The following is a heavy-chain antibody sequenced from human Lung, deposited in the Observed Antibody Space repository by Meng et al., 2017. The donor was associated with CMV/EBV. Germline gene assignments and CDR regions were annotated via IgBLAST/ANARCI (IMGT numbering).Heavy chain of an antibody. CDR3: ARGRRCLDGICYLKGFDS. V-gene: IGHV3-11*04. D-gene: IGHD2-8*01. CDR2: MSGSGLTI. J-gene: IGHJ5*01. CDR1: GFSFSDYY. Sequence: GESLKISCAVSGFSFSDYYMTWIRQAPGKGLEWVSSMSGSGLTIYYADSVKGRFTISRDNAKSSLYLQMNSLRAEDTAVYYCARGRRCLDGICYLKGFDSXGPGXQVTVSS.